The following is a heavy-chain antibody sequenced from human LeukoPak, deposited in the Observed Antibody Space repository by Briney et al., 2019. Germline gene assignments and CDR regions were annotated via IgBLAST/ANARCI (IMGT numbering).Heavy chain of an antibody. CDR2: INPNSGGT. CDR3: ARTGY. V-gene: IGHV1-2*06. Sequence: ASMKVSCKASGYTFTGCYMHWMRQAPGQGLEWMGRINPNSGGTNYAQKFQGRVTMTRDTSINTAYMELSRLTSDDTAVYFCARTGYWGQGTLVTVSS. J-gene: IGHJ4*02. D-gene: IGHD1-14*01. CDR1: GYTFTGCY.